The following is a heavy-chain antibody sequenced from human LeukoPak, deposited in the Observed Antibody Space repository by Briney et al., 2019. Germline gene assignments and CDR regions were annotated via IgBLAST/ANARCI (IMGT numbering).Heavy chain of an antibody. D-gene: IGHD3-3*01. J-gene: IGHJ4*02. CDR2: IYISGRT. V-gene: IGHV4-61*02. CDR3: ARDFGL. Sequence: SETLSLTCTVSGGSISSGTDYWSWIRQPAGKGLEWVGLIYISGRTNYNPSLKSRVTISMDTSKNQFSLKLTSVTAADTAVYYCARDFGLWGQGTLVTVSP. CDR1: GGSISSGTDY.